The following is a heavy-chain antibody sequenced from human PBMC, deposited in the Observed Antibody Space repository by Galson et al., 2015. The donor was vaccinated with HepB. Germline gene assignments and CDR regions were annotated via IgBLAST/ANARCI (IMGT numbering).Heavy chain of an antibody. Sequence: SVKVSCKASGYTFNSYGISWVRQAPGQGLEWMGWISAYNGNTNYVQKLQGRVTMTTDTSKSTAYMELRSLRSDDTAIYYCARDSKDDSSGYYSLGGADYWGQGTLVTVSS. CDR2: ISAYNGNT. CDR1: GYTFNSYG. CDR3: ARDSKDDSSGYYSLGGADY. D-gene: IGHD3-22*01. V-gene: IGHV1-18*04. J-gene: IGHJ4*02.